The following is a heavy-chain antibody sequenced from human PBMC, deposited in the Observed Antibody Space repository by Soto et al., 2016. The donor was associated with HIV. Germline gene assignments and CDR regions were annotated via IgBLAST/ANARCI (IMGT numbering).Heavy chain of an antibody. J-gene: IGHJ4*02. V-gene: IGHV3-21*01. D-gene: IGHD2-21*01. CDR3: TRGDDYCGGDCYINPTFDK. CDR1: GFTFSRYT. Sequence: VQLVESGGGLVKPGGSLRLSCAASGFTFSRYTMAWVRQAPGKGLEWISSISSGSDYIYFKDSLKGRFTISRDNAKNSLFLQMSSLRAEDTAVYFCTRGDDYCGGDCYINPTFDKLGQGTLVTVSS. CDR2: ISSGSDYI.